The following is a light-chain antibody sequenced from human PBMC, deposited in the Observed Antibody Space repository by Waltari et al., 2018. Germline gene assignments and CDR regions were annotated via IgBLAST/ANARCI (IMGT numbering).Light chain of an antibody. V-gene: IGLV3-21*01. CDR1: SIGSRS. CDR3: QLWESGSDRVV. J-gene: IGLJ2*01. CDR2: YDS. Sequence: SDVLTQPPSVSVAPGKAARITCGGNSIGSRSVHWYQQKPGQAPVLVIYYDSDRPSGIPDRISGSKSGNTATLTISRVEAGDEAAYYCQLWESGSDRVVFGGGTKLTVL.